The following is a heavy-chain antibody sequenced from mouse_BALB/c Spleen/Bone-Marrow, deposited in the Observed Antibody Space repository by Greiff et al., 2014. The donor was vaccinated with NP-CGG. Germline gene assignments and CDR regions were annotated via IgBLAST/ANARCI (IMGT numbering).Heavy chain of an antibody. Sequence: VKLMESGPGLVAPSQSLSITCTVSGFSLTDYGVSWIRQPPGKGLEWLGVIWGGGSTYYNSALKSRLSISKDNSKSRVFLKMNSLQTDDTAMYYCAKRGGLGPYWYFDVWGAGTTVTVSS. J-gene: IGHJ1*01. CDR3: AKRGGLGPYWYFDV. D-gene: IGHD4-1*01. CDR2: IWGGGST. CDR1: GFSLTDYG. V-gene: IGHV2-6-5*01.